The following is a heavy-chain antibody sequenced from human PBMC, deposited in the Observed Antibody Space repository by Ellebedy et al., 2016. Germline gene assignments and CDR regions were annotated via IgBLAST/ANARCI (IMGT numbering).Heavy chain of an antibody. D-gene: IGHD3-10*02. V-gene: IGHV1-69*13. CDR2: VIPLLGTP. CDR1: GGTFRSHA. Sequence: SVKVSCXSSGGTFRSHAFTWVRQAPGQGLEWMGGVIPLLGTPNYAQKFQGRVTITADESANTAYMGLSSLTSEDTAVYYCAAAFMFRGPGQYGMDVWGQGTTVTVSS. CDR3: AAAFMFRGPGQYGMDV. J-gene: IGHJ6*02.